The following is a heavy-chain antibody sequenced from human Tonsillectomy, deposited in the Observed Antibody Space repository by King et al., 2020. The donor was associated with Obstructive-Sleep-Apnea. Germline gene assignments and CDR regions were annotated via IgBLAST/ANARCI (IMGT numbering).Heavy chain of an antibody. CDR2: TYYRSKWYN. V-gene: IGHV6-1*01. D-gene: IGHD3-22*01. CDR1: GDSVSSNSAA. J-gene: IGHJ3*02. CDR3: ARDPGGYDSSPHGSNAFDI. Sequence: VQLQQSGPGLVKPSQTLSLTCAISGDSVSSNSAAWNWIRQSPSRGLEWLVRTYYRSKWYNDYALSVKSRITINPDTSKNQFSLQLNSVTPEDTAVYYCARDPGGYDSSPHGSNAFDIWGQGTMVTVSS.